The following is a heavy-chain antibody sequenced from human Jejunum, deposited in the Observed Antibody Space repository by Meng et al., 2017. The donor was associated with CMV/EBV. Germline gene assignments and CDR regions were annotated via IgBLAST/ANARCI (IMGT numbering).Heavy chain of an antibody. CDR1: GGSISSRSYY. D-gene: IGHD3-10*01. V-gene: IGHV4-39*07. J-gene: IGHJ1*01. CDR3: LRGSGGSV. Sequence: QLQLPESGPGLGKPSETLTLPCTVSGGSISSRSYYWGWIRQPPGKGLEWIGSIYYSGSTYSNPSLKSRVTISVDTSKNQFFLKLSSVTAADTAVYHCLRGSGGSVWGQGTLVTVSS. CDR2: IYYSGST.